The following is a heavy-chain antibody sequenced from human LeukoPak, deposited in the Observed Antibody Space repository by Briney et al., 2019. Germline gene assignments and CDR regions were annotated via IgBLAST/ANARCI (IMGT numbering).Heavy chain of an antibody. CDR2: IYYSGSA. J-gene: IGHJ4*02. CDR1: GGSVNSGTYY. D-gene: IGHD3-10*01. Sequence: PSETLSLTCTVSGGSVNSGTYYWSWIRQPPGKGLEWIGNIYYSGSAYYNPSLKSRVTMSVDTSKNQFSLILSSVTAADTAVYYCARHGSYHFDYWGQGALVTVSS. CDR3: ARHGSYHFDY. V-gene: IGHV4-39*01.